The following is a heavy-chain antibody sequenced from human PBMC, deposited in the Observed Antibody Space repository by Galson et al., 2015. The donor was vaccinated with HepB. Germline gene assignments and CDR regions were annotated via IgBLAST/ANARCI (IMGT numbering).Heavy chain of an antibody. CDR3: ARGPLIHPTKPWLLSGGVDY. V-gene: IGHV4-61*02. Sequence: TLSLTCTVSGGSISSGSYYWSWIRQPAGKGLEWIGRIYTSGSTNYNPSLKSRVTMSVDTSKNQFSLKLSSVTAADTAVYYCARGPLIHPTKPWLLSGGVDYWGQGTLVTVSS. CDR1: GGSISSGSYY. D-gene: IGHD2-21*02. J-gene: IGHJ4*02. CDR2: IYTSGST.